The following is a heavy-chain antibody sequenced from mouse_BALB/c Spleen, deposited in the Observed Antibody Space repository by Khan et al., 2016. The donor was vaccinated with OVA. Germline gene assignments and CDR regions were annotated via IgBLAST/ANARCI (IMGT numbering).Heavy chain of an antibody. Sequence: EVQLQEPGPGLAQPSQSPALTCTVTAYSITRDYAWNWIRQFPGNRLEWMGYINYSGRTDHNPSLKSRIFYTRDTSKNQFLLQLNSVTTEDTATSRCARGSTTGNTYFAGWSTRSTVTFSS. D-gene: IGHD2-14*01. CDR1: AYSITRDYA. J-gene: IGHJ1*03. CDR2: INYSGRT. V-gene: IGHV3-2*02. CDR3: ARGSTTGNTYFAG.